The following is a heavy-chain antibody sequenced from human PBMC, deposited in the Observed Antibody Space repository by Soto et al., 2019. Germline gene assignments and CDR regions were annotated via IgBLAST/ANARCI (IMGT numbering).Heavy chain of an antibody. J-gene: IGHJ6*02. V-gene: IGHV3-30-3*01. Sequence: QVQLVESGGGVVQPGRSLRLSCAASGFTFSSYAMHWVRQAPGKGLEWVAVISYDGSNKYYADSVKGRFTISRDNSKNTRYLQMNSLRAEDTAVYYCARVDCSGSTSCYPDYYYYGMDVWGQGTTVTVSS. CDR1: GFTFSSYA. CDR2: ISYDGSNK. D-gene: IGHD2-2*01. CDR3: ARVDCSGSTSCYPDYYYYGMDV.